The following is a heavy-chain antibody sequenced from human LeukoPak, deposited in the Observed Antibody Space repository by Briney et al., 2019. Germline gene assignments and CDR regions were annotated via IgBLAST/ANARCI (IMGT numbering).Heavy chain of an antibody. D-gene: IGHD3-22*01. V-gene: IGHV3-23*01. CDR3: ARPLHSGYYDLY. Sequence: GGSLRLSCAASGFTFSSSAMSWVRQAPGKGLEWVSGIGGSGAGTYYAVSVKGRFTISRDNSKNTLYLQMNSLRAEDTAVYYCARPLHSGYYDLYWGQGTLVTVSS. J-gene: IGHJ4*02. CDR2: IGGSGAGT. CDR1: GFTFSSSA.